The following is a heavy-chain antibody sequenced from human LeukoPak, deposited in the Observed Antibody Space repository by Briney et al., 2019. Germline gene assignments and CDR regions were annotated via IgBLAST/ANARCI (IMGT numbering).Heavy chain of an antibody. CDR3: ASPGIAVAGRGNAFDI. D-gene: IGHD6-19*01. V-gene: IGHV4-4*07. CDR1: GGSITTYY. CDR2: IYTRGFT. J-gene: IGHJ3*02. Sequence: SETLSLTCTVSGGSITTYYWSWIRQAAGKGLEWIGRIYTRGFTNYNPSLKTRVTMSVDTSKNQFSLKLSSVTAADTAVYYCASPGIAVAGRGNAFDIWGQGTMVTVSS.